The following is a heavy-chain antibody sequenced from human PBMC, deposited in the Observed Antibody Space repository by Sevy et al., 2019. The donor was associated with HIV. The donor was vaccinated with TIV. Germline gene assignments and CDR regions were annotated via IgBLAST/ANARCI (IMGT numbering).Heavy chain of an antibody. CDR3: ARATGTEALDAFDI. V-gene: IGHV3-21*01. J-gene: IGHJ3*02. CDR1: GFTFSDYC. Sequence: GGSLRLSCAASGFTFSDYCVNWVRQAPGKGLEWVSSISDSSFYIYYADSVKGRFTSSRDNAKNSLYLQMNSLRAEDTAVYYCARATGTEALDAFDIWGQGTMVTVSS. CDR2: ISDSSFYI. D-gene: IGHD1-1*01.